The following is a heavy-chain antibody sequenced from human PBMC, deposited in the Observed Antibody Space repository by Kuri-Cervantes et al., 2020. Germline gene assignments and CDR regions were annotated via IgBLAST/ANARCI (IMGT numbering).Heavy chain of an antibody. V-gene: IGHV4-34*01. CDR2: INHSGST. J-gene: IGHJ3*02. Sequence: SETLSLTCAVYGGSFSGYYWSWIRQPPGKGLEWIGEINHSGSTNYNPSLKSRVTISVDKSKNQFSLKLSSVTAANTAGYYCARGTITIQGGDDAFDIWGQGTMVTVSS. CDR3: ARGTITIQGGDDAFDI. CDR1: GGSFSGYY. D-gene: IGHD3-3*01.